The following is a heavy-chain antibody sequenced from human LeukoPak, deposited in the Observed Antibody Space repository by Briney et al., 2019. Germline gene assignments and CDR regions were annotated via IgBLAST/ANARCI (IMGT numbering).Heavy chain of an antibody. CDR2: IYSGGST. D-gene: IGHD2-2*01. CDR3: ASALRGVVVPAANYYYYMDV. V-gene: IGHV3-53*05. Sequence: QSGGSLRLSCAASGFTVSSNYMSWIRQAPGKGLESVSVIYSGGSTYYADSVKGRFTISRDNSKNTLYLQMNSLRAEDTAVYYCASALRGVVVPAANYYYYMDVWGKGTTVTVSS. J-gene: IGHJ6*03. CDR1: GFTVSSNY.